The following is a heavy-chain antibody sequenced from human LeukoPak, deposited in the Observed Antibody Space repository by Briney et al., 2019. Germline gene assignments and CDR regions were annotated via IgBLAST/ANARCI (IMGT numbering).Heavy chain of an antibody. CDR2: ISGSGGST. J-gene: IGHJ5*02. CDR1: GFTFSSYA. V-gene: IGHV3-23*01. Sequence: GGSLRLSCAASGFTFSSYAMSWVRQAPGKGLEWVSAISGSGGSTYYADSVKGRFTISRDNSKNTLYLQMNSLRAEDTAVYYCAKGRYFDSGAYPNWFDPWGQGTLVTVSS. D-gene: IGHD3-9*01. CDR3: AKGRYFDSGAYPNWFDP.